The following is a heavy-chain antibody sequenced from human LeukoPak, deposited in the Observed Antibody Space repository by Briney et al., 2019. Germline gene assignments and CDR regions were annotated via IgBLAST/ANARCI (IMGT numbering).Heavy chain of an antibody. V-gene: IGHV4-31*03. CDR1: GDSISSRGYY. CDR2: IYYSGST. Sequence: SETLSLTCTVSGDSISSRGYYWSWLRQHPGKGLEWIVYIYYSGSTYYNPSLKSRLTLSVDTSKNQFSLKVNSVTAADTAVYYCASTRIAAAGAPAYYFDNWGQGTQVTVSS. D-gene: IGHD6-13*01. CDR3: ASTRIAAAGAPAYYFDN. J-gene: IGHJ4*02.